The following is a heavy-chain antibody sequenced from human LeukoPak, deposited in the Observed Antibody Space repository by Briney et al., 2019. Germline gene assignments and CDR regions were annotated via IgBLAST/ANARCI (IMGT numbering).Heavy chain of an antibody. Sequence: GGSLRLSCAASGFTVSSNYMSWVRQAPGKGLEWVSVIYSGGSTYYADSVKGRFTISRDNSKNTLYLQMNSLRAEDTAVYYCASGSLMTTVTTSAFDIWGQGTMVTVSS. CDR2: IYSGGST. CDR1: GFTVSSNY. V-gene: IGHV3-53*01. D-gene: IGHD4-17*01. J-gene: IGHJ3*02. CDR3: ASGSLMTTVTTSAFDI.